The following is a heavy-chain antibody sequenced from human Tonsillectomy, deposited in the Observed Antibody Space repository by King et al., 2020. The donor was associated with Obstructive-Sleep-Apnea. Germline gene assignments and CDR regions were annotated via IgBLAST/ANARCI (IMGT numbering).Heavy chain of an antibody. CDR2: ISYIGIT. D-gene: IGHD1-7*01. CDR1: GGSISSYF. CDR3: ATHELELRPFDY. V-gene: IGHV4-59*08. Sequence: VQLQESGPGLVKPSETLSLTCNVSGGSISSYFWSWIRQPPGKGLEWSGDISYIGITKYNPILKSRVTISVDTSKNQFSLKLSSVPAADTAVYSCATHELELRPFDYWGQGALVTVSS. J-gene: IGHJ4*02.